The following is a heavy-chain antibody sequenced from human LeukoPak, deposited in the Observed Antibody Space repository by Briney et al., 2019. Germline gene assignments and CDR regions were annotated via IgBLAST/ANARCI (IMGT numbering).Heavy chain of an antibody. V-gene: IGHV3-30-3*01. CDR3: ATLYRAASDAFDI. CDR1: GFTFSSYA. CDR2: ISYDGSNK. J-gene: IGHJ3*02. Sequence: GRSLRLSCAASGFTFSSYAMHWVRQAPGKGLEWVAVISYDGSNKYYADSVKGRFTISRDNSKNTLYLQMNSLRAEDTAVYYCATLYRAASDAFDIWGQGTMVTVSS. D-gene: IGHD2/OR15-2a*01.